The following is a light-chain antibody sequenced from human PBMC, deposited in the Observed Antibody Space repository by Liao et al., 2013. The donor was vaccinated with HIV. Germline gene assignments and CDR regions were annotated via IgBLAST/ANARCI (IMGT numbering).Light chain of an antibody. CDR1: NIGNKN. CDR2: YDT. Sequence: SYELTQPPSVSVAPGKTARITCGGNNIGNKNVHWYQQKPGQAPVVVIYYDTDRPSGIPERFSGSNSGNTATLTISRVEVGDEADYYCQVWDSSSDRHYVFGTGTKVTVL. CDR3: QVWDSSSDRHYV. J-gene: IGLJ1*01. V-gene: IGLV3-21*01.